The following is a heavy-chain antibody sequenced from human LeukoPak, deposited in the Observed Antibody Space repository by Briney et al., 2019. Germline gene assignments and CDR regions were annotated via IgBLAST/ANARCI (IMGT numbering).Heavy chain of an antibody. CDR2: IYSIGIT. V-gene: IGHV4-39*01. Sequence: SESRSLTCTVSGGSISSSSYYWGWIRQPPVKGLECIRSIYSIGITQYIPSINTLVPISVNTSKNQFSLNLSSVPASDTAVSYCARRGGSGRSFDYWGQGILVTVSS. CDR3: ARRGGSGRSFDY. D-gene: IGHD3-10*01. J-gene: IGHJ4*02. CDR1: GGSISSSSYY.